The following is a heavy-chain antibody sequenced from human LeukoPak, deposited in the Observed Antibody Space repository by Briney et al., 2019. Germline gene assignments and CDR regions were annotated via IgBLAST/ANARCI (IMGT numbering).Heavy chain of an antibody. Sequence: SETLSLTCAVSGGSIGSSDWWSWVRQPPGKGLEWIGEIYHSGSTNYNPSLKSRVTISVDTSKNQFSLKLSSVTAADTAVYYCARLNDRADAFDIWGQGTMVTVSS. J-gene: IGHJ3*02. CDR2: IYHSGST. CDR3: ARLNDRADAFDI. D-gene: IGHD3-22*01. CDR1: GGSIGSSDW. V-gene: IGHV4-4*02.